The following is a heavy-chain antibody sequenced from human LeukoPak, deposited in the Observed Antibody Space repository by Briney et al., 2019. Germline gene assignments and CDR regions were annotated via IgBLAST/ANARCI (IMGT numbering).Heavy chain of an antibody. CDR1: GYTLTELS. CDR2: FDPEDGET. CDR3: ARDSDYGGNDFDY. J-gene: IGHJ4*02. V-gene: IGHV1-24*01. D-gene: IGHD4-23*01. Sequence: ASVKVSCKVSGYTLTELSMHWVRQAPGKGLEWMGGFDPEDGETIYAQKFQGRVTITADESTSTAYMELSSLRSEDTTVYYCARDSDYGGNDFDYWGQGTLVTVSS.